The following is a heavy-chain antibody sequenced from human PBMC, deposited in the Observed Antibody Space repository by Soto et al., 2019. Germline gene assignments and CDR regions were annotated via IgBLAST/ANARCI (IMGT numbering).Heavy chain of an antibody. CDR1: GFTFGDYS. V-gene: IGHV3-49*04. J-gene: IGHJ4*02. CDR2: IGGKTYGGAT. CDR3: ARAGPPDSYVSLYIYKFDY. D-gene: IGHD3-16*01. Sequence: HPGWSLRLSCSSSGFTFGDYSLSWVRQAPGKGLEWVGFIGGKTYGGATQYAASVKGRFTISRDDSNNMAYLQMNSLETEDTAVYYCARAGPPDSYVSLYIYKFDYWGQGTVATVSS.